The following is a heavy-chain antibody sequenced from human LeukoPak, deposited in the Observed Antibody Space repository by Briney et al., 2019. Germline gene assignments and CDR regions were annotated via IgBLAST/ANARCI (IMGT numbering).Heavy chain of an antibody. J-gene: IGHJ6*03. Sequence: SETLSLTCTVAGGSISSYYWSWIRQPAGKGLEWLGRIYTSGSTNYNPSLKSRVTMSVDTSKNQFSLKLSSVTAADTAVYYCARTYGSGSYYYYYYYYMDVWGKGTTVTVSS. CDR2: IYTSGST. D-gene: IGHD3-10*01. CDR3: ARTYGSGSYYYYYYYYMDV. V-gene: IGHV4-4*07. CDR1: GGSISSYY.